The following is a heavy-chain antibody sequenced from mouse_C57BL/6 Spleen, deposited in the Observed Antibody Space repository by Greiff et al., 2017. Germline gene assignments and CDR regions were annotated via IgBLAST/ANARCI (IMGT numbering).Heavy chain of an antibody. V-gene: IGHV5-6*01. J-gene: IGHJ4*01. CDR2: ISSGGSYT. CDR1: GFTFSSYG. Sequence: EVKLVESGGDLVKPGGSLKLSCAASGFTFSSYGMSWVRQTPDKRLEWVATISSGGSYTYYPDNVKGRFTISRDNAKNTLYLQMSSLKSEYTAMYYCARQGYDYDSYYDMDYWGQGTSVTVSS. CDR3: ARQGYDYDSYYDMDY. D-gene: IGHD2-4*01.